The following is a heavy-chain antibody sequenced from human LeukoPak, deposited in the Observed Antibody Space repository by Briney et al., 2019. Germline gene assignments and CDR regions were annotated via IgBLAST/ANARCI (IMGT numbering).Heavy chain of an antibody. V-gene: IGHV3-30*04. Sequence: GGSLRLSCAASGFTFSSYAMHWVRQAPGKGLEWVAVISYDGSNKYYADSVKGRFTISRDNSKNTLYLQMNSLRAEDTAVYYCATLTAIIAGVGYWGQGTLVTVSS. CDR2: ISYDGSNK. CDR1: GFTFSSYA. J-gene: IGHJ4*02. CDR3: ATLTAIIAGVGY. D-gene: IGHD6-13*01.